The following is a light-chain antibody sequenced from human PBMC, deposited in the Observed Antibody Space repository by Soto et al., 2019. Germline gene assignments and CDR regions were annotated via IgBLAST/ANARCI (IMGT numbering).Light chain of an antibody. J-gene: IGLJ1*01. V-gene: IGLV2-14*01. Sequence: QSALTQPASVSGSPGQSITISCTGTSRDVGGYNYVSWYQQHPGKAPKLMIYEVSNRTSGVSNRFSGSKSGNTASLTISGLQAEDEADYYCSSYTSSSTLYVFGTGTKLTVL. CDR1: SRDVGGYNY. CDR2: EVS. CDR3: SSYTSSSTLYV.